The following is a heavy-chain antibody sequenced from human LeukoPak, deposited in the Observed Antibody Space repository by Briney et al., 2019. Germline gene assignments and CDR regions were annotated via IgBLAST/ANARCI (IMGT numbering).Heavy chain of an antibody. V-gene: IGHV3-23*01. D-gene: IGHD5-18*01. CDR1: GFTFSSYG. Sequence: GGSLRLSCAASGFTFSSYGMTWVRQAPGKGLEWVSAISGSGGSTYYADSVKGRFTISRDNSKNTLYLQMNSLRAEDTAVYYCAKDHSPYSYGNYFDYWGQGTLVTVSS. CDR2: ISGSGGST. CDR3: AKDHSPYSYGNYFDY. J-gene: IGHJ4*02.